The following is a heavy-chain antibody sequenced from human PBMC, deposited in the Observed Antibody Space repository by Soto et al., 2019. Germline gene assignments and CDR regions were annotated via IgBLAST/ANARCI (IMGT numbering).Heavy chain of an antibody. Sequence: ASVKVSCKVSGYTLTEVSMHWVRQAPGKGLEWMGGFDPEDGETIYAQKFQGRVTMTEDTSTDTAYMELSSLRSEDTAVYYCATLGYYDILTGYWVTPGKYYFDYWGQGTLVTVSS. CDR3: ATLGYYDILTGYWVTPGKYYFDY. CDR2: FDPEDGET. CDR1: GYTLTEVS. J-gene: IGHJ4*02. D-gene: IGHD3-9*01. V-gene: IGHV1-24*01.